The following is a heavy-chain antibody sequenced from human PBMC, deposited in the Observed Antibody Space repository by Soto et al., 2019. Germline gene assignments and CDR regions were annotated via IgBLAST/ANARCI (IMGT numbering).Heavy chain of an antibody. D-gene: IGHD4-4*01. CDR3: AKDKGYSSYNYYGMDV. Sequence: GGSLRLSCAASGFTFISYGMHWVRQAPCKGLEWVAVISYDGSNKYYADSVKGRFTISRDNSKNTLYLQMNSLRAEDTAVYYCAKDKGYSSYNYYGMDVWGQGTTVTVSS. CDR1: GFTFISYG. J-gene: IGHJ6*02. V-gene: IGHV3-30*18. CDR2: ISYDGSNK.